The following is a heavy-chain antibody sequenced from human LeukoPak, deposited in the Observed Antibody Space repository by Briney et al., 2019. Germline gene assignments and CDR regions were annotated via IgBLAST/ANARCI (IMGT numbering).Heavy chain of an antibody. CDR1: GFTFSDYY. J-gene: IGHJ4*02. CDR2: ISSSGSTI. CDR3: ARVFGEWLPVVDY. V-gene: IGHV3-11*01. D-gene: IGHD2-15*01. Sequence: PGGSLRLSCAASGFTFSDYYMSWIRQAPGKGLEWVSYISSSGSTIYYADSVKGRFTIPRDNAKNSLYLQMNSLRAEDTAVYYCARVFGEWLPVVDYWGQGTLVTVSS.